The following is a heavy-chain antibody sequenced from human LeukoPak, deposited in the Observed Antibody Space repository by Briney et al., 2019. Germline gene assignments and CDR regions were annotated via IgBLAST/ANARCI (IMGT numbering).Heavy chain of an antibody. Sequence: GGSLRLSCAASGFTVSSTYMSWVRQAPGKGLEWVPVIYSGGNVYYIDSVKGRFTISRDTSKNTLYLQMNSLRAEDTAVYYCAGRHCSGGGCYFAGADPFDYWGQGILVTVSS. J-gene: IGHJ4*02. V-gene: IGHV3-53*01. CDR3: AGRHCSGGGCYFAGADPFDY. CDR1: GFTVSSTY. CDR2: IYSGGNV. D-gene: IGHD2-15*01.